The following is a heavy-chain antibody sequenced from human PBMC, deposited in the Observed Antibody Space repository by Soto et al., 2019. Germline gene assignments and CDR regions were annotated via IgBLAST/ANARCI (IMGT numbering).Heavy chain of an antibody. CDR1: GFTFSSYG. J-gene: IGHJ4*02. V-gene: IGHV3-30*18. Sequence: GGSLRLSCAASGFTFSSYGMHWVRQAPGKGLEWVAVISYDGSNKYYADSVKGRFTISRDNSKNTLYLQMNSLRAEDTAVYYCAKDAVAGTWGRSQIDYWGQGTLVTVSS. CDR2: ISYDGSNK. D-gene: IGHD6-19*01. CDR3: AKDAVAGTWGRSQIDY.